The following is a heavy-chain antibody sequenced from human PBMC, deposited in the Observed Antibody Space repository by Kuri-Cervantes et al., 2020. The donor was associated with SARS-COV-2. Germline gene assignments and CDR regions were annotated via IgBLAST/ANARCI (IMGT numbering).Heavy chain of an antibody. CDR1: GFTFSSYA. D-gene: IGHD6-6*01. CDR3: RAGSSTSPFDY. Sequence: GESLKISCAASGFTFSSYAMSWVRQAPGKGLEWVSAISGSGGSTYYADSVKGRFTISRDNSKNTLYLQMNSLRVEDTAVYYCRAGSSTSPFDYWGQGTLVTVSS. V-gene: IGHV3-23*01. J-gene: IGHJ4*02. CDR2: ISGSGGST.